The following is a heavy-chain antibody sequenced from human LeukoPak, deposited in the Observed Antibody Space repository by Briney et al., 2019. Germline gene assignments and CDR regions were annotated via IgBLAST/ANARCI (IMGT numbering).Heavy chain of an antibody. D-gene: IGHD2-15*01. CDR2: IRSKANSYAT. V-gene: IGHV3-73*01. Sequence: GGSLKLSCAASGFTFSGSAMHWVRQASGKGLEWVGRIRSKANSYATAYAASVKGRFTASRDDSKNTAYLQMNSLKTEDTAVYYCTKRLCSGGSCYFDYWGQGTLVTVSS. CDR3: TKRLCSGGSCYFDY. CDR1: GFTFSGSA. J-gene: IGHJ4*02.